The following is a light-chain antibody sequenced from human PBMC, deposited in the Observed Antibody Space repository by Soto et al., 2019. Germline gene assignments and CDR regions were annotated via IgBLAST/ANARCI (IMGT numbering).Light chain of an antibody. CDR1: ESVSSH. J-gene: IGKJ5*01. V-gene: IGKV3-15*01. CDR3: HHYHNWPMT. Sequence: IVMTHSPATLSVSPLQRATLSFMASESVSSHLAWYQQKPGQAPRLLIYDSSTRATGIPARFSGSESGTEFTLTISSLQSEDFAVYYCHHYHNWPMTFGQGTRLEIK. CDR2: DSS.